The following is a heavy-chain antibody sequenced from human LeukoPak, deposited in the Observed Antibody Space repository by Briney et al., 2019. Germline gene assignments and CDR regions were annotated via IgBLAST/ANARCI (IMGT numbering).Heavy chain of an antibody. D-gene: IGHD3-16*01. J-gene: IGHJ4*02. V-gene: IGHV3-48*03. CDR2: IDTSGSVT. Sequence: GGSLRLSCAASGFMFSRYEMNWVRQTPGKGLEWISYIDTSGSVTYYADSVKGRFIISRDNAKNSMFLQMNSLRAEDTAVYYRTRDEATTSRGTLPEYWGRGTLVTVPS. CDR3: TRDEATTSRGTLPEY. CDR1: GFMFSRYE.